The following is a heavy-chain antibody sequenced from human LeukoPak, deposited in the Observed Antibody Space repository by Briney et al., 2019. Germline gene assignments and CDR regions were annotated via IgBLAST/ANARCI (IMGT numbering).Heavy chain of an antibody. Sequence: GRSLRLSCAASGFTFSTYAMNWVRQAPGKGLEWVAVISYDGRQNYYADSVKGRFTISRDNSKNTLYLQMNSLRDEDSAAYYCARVYLERLTAGYFDPWGQGTWVTVSP. V-gene: IGHV3-30*04. J-gene: IGHJ4*02. D-gene: IGHD2-8*01. CDR2: ISYDGRQN. CDR3: ARVYLERLTAGYFDP. CDR1: GFTFSTYA.